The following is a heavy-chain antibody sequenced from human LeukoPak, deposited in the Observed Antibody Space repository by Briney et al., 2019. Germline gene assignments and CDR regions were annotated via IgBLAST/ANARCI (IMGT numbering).Heavy chain of an antibody. V-gene: IGHV3-23*01. Sequence: GGSLRLSCAASGFTFRSYAMSWVRQAPGKGLEWVSAVGGSGGDTYYADSVKGRFTIHRDNSKNTVYLQMNSLRAEDTAIYYCAKDIGGSGAYWGQGTLVTVSS. CDR3: AKDIGGSGAY. CDR2: VGGSGGDT. J-gene: IGHJ4*02. CDR1: GFTFRSYA. D-gene: IGHD3-16*01.